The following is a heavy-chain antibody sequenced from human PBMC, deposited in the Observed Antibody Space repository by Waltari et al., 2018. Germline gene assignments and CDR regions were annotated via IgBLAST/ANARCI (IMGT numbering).Heavy chain of an antibody. CDR3: AKETAFTLDS. Sequence: QVQLQESGPGLVKPSQPLSLTCTASGASISSSGNYLTWIRHHPGRGLEWIGYISFSGTTYYSPALRSRLTISIDTSKNHFSLNLNSLTAADTAVYFCAKETAFTLDSWGQGTLVTVSS. V-gene: IGHV4-31*03. J-gene: IGHJ4*02. CDR1: GASISSSGNY. D-gene: IGHD2-21*02. CDR2: ISFSGTT.